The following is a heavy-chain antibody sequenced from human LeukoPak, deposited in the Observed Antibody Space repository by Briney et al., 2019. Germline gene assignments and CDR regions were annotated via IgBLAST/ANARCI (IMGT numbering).Heavy chain of an antibody. V-gene: IGHV5-51*01. CDR2: IYPGDSDT. CDR3: VRTTSSSWYEAFDI. CDR1: GYSFTSYW. D-gene: IGHD6-13*01. Sequence: GESLKISCKGSGYSFTSYWIGRVRQMPGKGLEWMGIIYPGDSDTRYSPSFQGQVTISADKSISTAYLQWSSLKASDTAMYYCVRTTSSSWYEAFDIWGQGTMVTVSS. J-gene: IGHJ3*02.